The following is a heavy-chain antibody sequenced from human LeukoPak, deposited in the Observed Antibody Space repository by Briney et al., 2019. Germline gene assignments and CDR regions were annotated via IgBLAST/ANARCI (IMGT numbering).Heavy chain of an antibody. CDR1: GFTFSSYG. Sequence: QSGGSLRLSCAASGFTFSSYGMSWVRQAPGKGLEWVSAISGSGGSTYYADSVKGRFTISRDNAKNSLYLQMNSLRAEDTAVYYCAREKWLRYYMDVWGKGTTVTVSS. CDR3: AREKWLRYYMDV. D-gene: IGHD5-12*01. J-gene: IGHJ6*03. CDR2: ISGSGGST. V-gene: IGHV3-23*01.